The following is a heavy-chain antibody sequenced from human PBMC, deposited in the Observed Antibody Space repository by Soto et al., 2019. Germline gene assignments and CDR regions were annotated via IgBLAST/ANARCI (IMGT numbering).Heavy chain of an antibody. J-gene: IGHJ4*01. CDR2: IKQDGSEK. Sequence: GGSLRLSCAASGFTFSSHWMSWVRQAPGKGLEWLASIKQDGSEKHYVDSVKGRFTISRDNAKNSLYLQMNSLRVEDTAVYYCTTDSYITIVTVRFGYWGHGTLVTVSS. V-gene: IGHV3-7*03. D-gene: IGHD2-2*02. CDR3: TTDSYITIVTVRFGY. CDR1: GFTFSSHW.